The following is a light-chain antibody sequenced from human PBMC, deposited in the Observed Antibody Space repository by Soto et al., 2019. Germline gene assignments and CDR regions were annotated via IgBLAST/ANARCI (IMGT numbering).Light chain of an antibody. Sequence: QPVLTQSPSAPASLGASVKLTCTLSSGHSSYAIAWHQQQPEKGPRYLMKLNSDGSHSKGDGIPDRFSGSNSGAERYLTISSLQSEDEADYYCQTWGTGPWVFGGGTKLTVL. CDR2: LNSDGSH. V-gene: IGLV4-69*01. J-gene: IGLJ3*02. CDR3: QTWGTGPWV. CDR1: SGHSSYA.